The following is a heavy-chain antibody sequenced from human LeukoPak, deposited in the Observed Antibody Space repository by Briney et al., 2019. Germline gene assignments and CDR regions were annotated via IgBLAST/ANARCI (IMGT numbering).Heavy chain of an antibody. J-gene: IGHJ4*02. D-gene: IGHD5-24*01. Sequence: ASVKVSCKASGGTFSSYAISWVRQAPGQGLEWMGGIIPIFGTANYAQEFQGRVTITADESTSTAYMELSSLRSEDTAVYYCARVNGGGYNSFDYWGQGTLVTVSS. V-gene: IGHV1-69*13. CDR1: GGTFSSYA. CDR3: ARVNGGGYNSFDY. CDR2: IIPIFGTA.